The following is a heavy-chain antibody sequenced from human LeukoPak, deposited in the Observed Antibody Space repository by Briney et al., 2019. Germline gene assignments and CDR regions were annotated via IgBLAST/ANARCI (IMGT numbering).Heavy chain of an antibody. J-gene: IGHJ6*04. D-gene: IGHD3-16*01. V-gene: IGHV4-39*07. Sequence: PSETLSLTCTVSGGSISSSSYYWGWTRQPPGKGLEWIGSIYYTGSPYYNPSLKSRVTISVDTSKSQFSLKLSSVTAADTAVYYCAIGPPYVPGVLDVWGKGTTVTISS. CDR1: GGSISSSSYY. CDR2: IYYTGSP. CDR3: AIGPPYVPGVLDV.